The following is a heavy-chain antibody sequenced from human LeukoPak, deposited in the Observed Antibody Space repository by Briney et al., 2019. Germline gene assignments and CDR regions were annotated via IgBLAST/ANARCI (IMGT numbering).Heavy chain of an antibody. Sequence: PGGSLRLSCAASGFTFDDYAMHWVRQAPGKGLEWVSGISWNSGSIGYADSVKGRFTISRDNAKNSLYLQMDSLRDEDTAVYYCARDPRGVATVTYPFDYWGQGILVTVSS. CDR1: GFTFDDYA. V-gene: IGHV3-9*01. D-gene: IGHD4-17*01. CDR2: ISWNSGSI. J-gene: IGHJ4*02. CDR3: ARDPRGVATVTYPFDY.